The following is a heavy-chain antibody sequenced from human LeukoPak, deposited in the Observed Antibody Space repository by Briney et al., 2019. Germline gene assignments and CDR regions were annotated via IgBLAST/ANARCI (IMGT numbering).Heavy chain of an antibody. CDR1: GGTFSSYT. CDR2: IIPILGIA. Sequence: SVKVSCKASGGTFSSYTISWVRQAPGQGLEWMGRIIPILGIANYAQKFQGRVTVTADKSTSTAYMELSSLRSEDTAVYYCARSIAVAAPFDYWGQGTLVTVSS. CDR3: ARSIAVAAPFDY. V-gene: IGHV1-69*02. D-gene: IGHD6-19*01. J-gene: IGHJ4*02.